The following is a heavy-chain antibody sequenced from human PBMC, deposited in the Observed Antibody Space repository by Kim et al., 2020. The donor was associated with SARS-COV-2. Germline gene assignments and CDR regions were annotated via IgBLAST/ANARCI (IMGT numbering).Heavy chain of an antibody. Sequence: GGSLRLSCAASGFTFSSYGMHWVRQAPGKGLEWVAVISYDGSNKYYADSVKGRFTISRDNSKNTLYLQMNSLRAEDTAVYYCAKGVREQQPHYYYYYYGMDVWGQGTTVTVSS. D-gene: IGHD6-13*01. CDR2: ISYDGSNK. CDR1: GFTFSSYG. J-gene: IGHJ6*02. CDR3: AKGVREQQPHYYYYYYGMDV. V-gene: IGHV3-30*18.